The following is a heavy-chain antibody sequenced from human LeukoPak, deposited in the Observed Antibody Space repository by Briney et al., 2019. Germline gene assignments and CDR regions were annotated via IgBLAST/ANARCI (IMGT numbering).Heavy chain of an antibody. J-gene: IGHJ4*02. CDR1: GGTFSSYA. Sequence: EASVKVSCKASGGTFSSYAISWVRQAPGQGLEWMGGIIPIFGTANYAQKFQGRVTMTTDESTSTAYMELSSLRSEDTAVYYCARSRIAVAPFDYWGQGTLVTVSS. V-gene: IGHV1-69*05. D-gene: IGHD6-19*01. CDR3: ARSRIAVAPFDY. CDR2: IIPIFGTA.